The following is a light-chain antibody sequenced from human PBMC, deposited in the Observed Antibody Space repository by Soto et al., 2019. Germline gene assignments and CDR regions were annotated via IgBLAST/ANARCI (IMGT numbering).Light chain of an antibody. V-gene: IGKV1-8*01. Sequence: AIRMTQSPSSLSASTGDRVTNTCRASQGISSYLAWYQQKPGKAPKLLIYAASTLQSGVPSRFSGSGSGTDFTLTISCLQSEDFATYYCQQYYSYPXAFGQGTKVDI. CDR3: QQYYSYPXA. J-gene: IGKJ1*01. CDR1: QGISSY. CDR2: AAS.